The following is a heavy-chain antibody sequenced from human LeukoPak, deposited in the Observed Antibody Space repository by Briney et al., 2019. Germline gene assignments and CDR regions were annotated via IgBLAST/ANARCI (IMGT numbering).Heavy chain of an antibody. J-gene: IGHJ4*02. CDR2: ISSSSSYI. CDR1: GFTFSSYS. V-gene: IGHV3-21*01. CDR3: ARGRYCSGGSCYGFAALDY. D-gene: IGHD2-15*01. Sequence: GGSLRLSCAASGFTFSSYSMNWVRQAPGKGLEWVSSISSSSSYIYYADSVKGRFTISRDNAKNSLYLQMSSLRAEDTAVYYCARGRYCSGGSCYGFAALDYWGQGTLVTVSS.